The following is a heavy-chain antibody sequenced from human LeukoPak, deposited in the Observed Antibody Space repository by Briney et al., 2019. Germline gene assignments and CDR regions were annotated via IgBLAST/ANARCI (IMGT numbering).Heavy chain of an antibody. J-gene: IGHJ4*02. CDR2: IYYSGST. CDR3: ARLGSSGYYPLG. CDR1: GGSISSYY. Sequence: PSETLSLTCTVSGGSISSYYWSWIRQPPGKGLEWIGYIYYSGSTNYNPSLKSRVTISVDTSKNQFSLELSSVTAADTAVYYCARLGSSGYYPLGWGQGTLVTVSS. D-gene: IGHD3-22*01. V-gene: IGHV4-59*08.